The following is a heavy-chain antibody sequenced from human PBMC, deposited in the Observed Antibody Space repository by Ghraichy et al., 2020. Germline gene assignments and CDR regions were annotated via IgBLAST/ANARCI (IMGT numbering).Heavy chain of an antibody. V-gene: IGHV3-11*01. CDR1: GFTFSDYY. J-gene: IGHJ6*02. D-gene: IGHD3-3*01. Sequence: GGSLRLSCAASGFTFSDYYMSWIRQAPGKGLEWVSYISSSGSTIYYADSVKGRFTISRDNAKNSLYLQMNSLRAEDTAVYYCARYRFEDFGVVTAYYGMDVWGQGTTVTVSS. CDR3: ARYRFEDFGVVTAYYGMDV. CDR2: ISSSGSTI.